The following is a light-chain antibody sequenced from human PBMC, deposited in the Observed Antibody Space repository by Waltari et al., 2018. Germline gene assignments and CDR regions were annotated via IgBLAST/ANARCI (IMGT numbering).Light chain of an antibody. J-gene: IGLJ1*01. CDR3: SSFTSSSTGI. CDR1: SGDGGGYDW. Sequence: QSALTQPASVSGSPGQSITISCTGTSGDGGGYDWVSWYQQHPGKAPKLMIYDATNRPSVVSDRFSASTSGNTASLTISDLRPEDEAEYYCSSFTSSSTGIFGSGTTVTVL. CDR2: DAT. V-gene: IGLV2-14*03.